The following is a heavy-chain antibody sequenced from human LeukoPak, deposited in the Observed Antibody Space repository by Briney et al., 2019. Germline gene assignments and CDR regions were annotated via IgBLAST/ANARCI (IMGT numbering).Heavy chain of an antibody. D-gene: IGHD5-12*01. CDR3: ARVGVKPGYNYWFDP. J-gene: IGHJ5*02. Sequence: GASVKVSCKASGYTFTSYYMHWVRQAPGQGLEWMGIINPSGGSTSYAQKFQGRVTMTRDMSTSTVYMELSSLRSEDTAVYYCARVGVKPGYNYWFDPWGQGTLVTVSS. V-gene: IGHV1-46*01. CDR2: INPSGGST. CDR1: GYTFTSYY.